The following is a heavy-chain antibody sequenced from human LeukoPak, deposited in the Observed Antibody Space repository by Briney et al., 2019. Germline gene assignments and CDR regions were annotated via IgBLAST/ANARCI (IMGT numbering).Heavy chain of an antibody. J-gene: IGHJ5*02. Sequence: GESLKISCKGSGYIFSNYWIGWVRQMPGKGLEWMGIIYPADSDTKYSPSFQGQVTISADKSINTAYLQWSSLKASDTAMYYCARHVHSSSGWFDPWGQGTLVTVSS. CDR3: ARHVHSSSGWFDP. CDR2: IYPADSDT. V-gene: IGHV5-51*01. D-gene: IGHD6-13*01. CDR1: GYIFSNYW.